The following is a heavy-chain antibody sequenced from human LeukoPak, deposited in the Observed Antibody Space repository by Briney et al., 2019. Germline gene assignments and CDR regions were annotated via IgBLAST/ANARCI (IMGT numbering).Heavy chain of an antibody. V-gene: IGHV4-39*01. CDR1: GGSISGYY. J-gene: IGHJ4*02. CDR3: ARRGHYYDTSGYYYFDY. CDR2: IYYRGST. D-gene: IGHD3-22*01. Sequence: PSETLSLTCTVSGGSISGYYWGWIRQPPGKGLEWIGSIYYRGSTNDNPSLKSRVTISVDTSENQFSLKLTSVTAADTAVYYCARRGHYYDTSGYYYFDYWGQGTLVTVSS.